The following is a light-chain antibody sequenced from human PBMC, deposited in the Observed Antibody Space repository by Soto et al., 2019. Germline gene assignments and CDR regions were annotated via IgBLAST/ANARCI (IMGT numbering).Light chain of an antibody. CDR2: AAS. CDR3: QQYNNWPRT. V-gene: IGKV1-6*01. CDR1: QGIRND. J-gene: IGKJ1*01. Sequence: AIQMTQSPSSLSASVVDRVTITCRASQGIRNDLGWYQQKPGKAPKLLIYAASSLQSGVPSRFSGSGSGTDFTLTISSLQSQDFAVYYCQQYNNWPRTFGQGTKVDIK.